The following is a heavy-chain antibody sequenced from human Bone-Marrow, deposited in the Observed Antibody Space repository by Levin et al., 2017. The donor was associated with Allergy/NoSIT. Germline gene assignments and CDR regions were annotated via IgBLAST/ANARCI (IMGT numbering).Heavy chain of an antibody. CDR1: GGSISSGDYS. J-gene: IGHJ5*02. D-gene: IGHD2-15*01. Sequence: SQTLSLPCAVSGGSISSGDYSWNWIRQPPGKGLEWIGYIYQNGNTYDNPSLRSRLTISVDRSKNQFSLKLTSVTAADTAVYYCAVGHSDRATYSEGRFDPWGQGVLVTVSS. V-gene: IGHV4-30-2*01. CDR3: AVGHSDRATYSEGRFDP. CDR2: IYQNGNT.